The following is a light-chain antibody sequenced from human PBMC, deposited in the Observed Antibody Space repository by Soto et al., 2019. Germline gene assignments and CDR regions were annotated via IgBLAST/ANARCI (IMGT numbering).Light chain of an antibody. J-gene: IGKJ5*01. Sequence: DIQMTQSPSALSASVGDRVTITCQASQDISNYLNWYQEKPGKAPDLLIYDASKLETGVPSRFSGSGSGTDFTFTISSLQPEDFATYHCQQYDHLPITFGQGTRLEIK. CDR1: QDISNY. CDR2: DAS. V-gene: IGKV1-33*01. CDR3: QQYDHLPIT.